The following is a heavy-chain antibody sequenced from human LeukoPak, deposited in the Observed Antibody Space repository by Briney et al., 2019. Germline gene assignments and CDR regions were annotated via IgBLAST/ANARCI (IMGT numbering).Heavy chain of an antibody. V-gene: IGHV1-2*02. J-gene: IGHJ6*02. CDR2: ISPNSGGT. CDR3: ARDRPMIVVVDYYGMDV. CDR1: GYTFTGYY. D-gene: IGHD3-22*01. Sequence: GASVKVSCKASGYTFTGYYMHWVRQAPGQGLEWMGWISPNSGGTNYVQKFQGRVTMTRDTSISTAYMELSRLRSDDTAVYYCARDRPMIVVVDYYGMDVWGQGTTVTVSS.